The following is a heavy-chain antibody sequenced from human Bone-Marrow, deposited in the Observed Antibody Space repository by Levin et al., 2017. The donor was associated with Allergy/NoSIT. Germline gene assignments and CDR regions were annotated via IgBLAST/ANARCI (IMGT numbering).Heavy chain of an antibody. CDR3: ALYCSGGSCNKVFDY. D-gene: IGHD2-15*01. CDR2: INSDGSST. CDR1: GFTFSSYW. Sequence: SCAASGFTFSSYWMHWVRQAPGKGLVWVSRINSDGSSTSYADSVKGRFTISRDNAKNTLYLQMNSLRAEDTAVYYCALYCSGGSCNKVFDYWGQGTLVTVSS. V-gene: IGHV3-74*01. J-gene: IGHJ4*02.